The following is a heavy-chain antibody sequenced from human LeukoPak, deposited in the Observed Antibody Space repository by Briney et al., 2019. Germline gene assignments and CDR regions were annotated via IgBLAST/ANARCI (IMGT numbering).Heavy chain of an antibody. CDR3: ARGGNYLFDY. V-gene: IGHV4-39*07. Sequence: SETLSLTCTVSGGSISSSSYYWGWIRQPPGKGLEWIGEIHHNGRTNYNPSLKSRVTISVDKSKNQFSVELSSVTAADTAVYYCARGGNYLFDYWGQGTLVTVSS. J-gene: IGHJ4*02. CDR1: GGSISSSSYY. CDR2: IHHNGRT. D-gene: IGHD1-26*01.